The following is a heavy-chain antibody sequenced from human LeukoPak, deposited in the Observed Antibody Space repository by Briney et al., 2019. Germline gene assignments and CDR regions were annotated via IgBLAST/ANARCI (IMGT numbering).Heavy chain of an antibody. V-gene: IGHV4-59*02. CDR1: GGSVSTYY. CDR3: ARGTIAAAVPFDY. D-gene: IGHD6-13*01. CDR2: IYYSGTT. Sequence: SETLSLTRTVSGGSVSTYYWSWIRQPPGKGLEWLGYIYYSGTTNYNPSLRSRVTISVDTSKSQFSLKLNSVTAADTAVYYCARGTIAAAVPFDYWGQGNLVTVSS. J-gene: IGHJ4*02.